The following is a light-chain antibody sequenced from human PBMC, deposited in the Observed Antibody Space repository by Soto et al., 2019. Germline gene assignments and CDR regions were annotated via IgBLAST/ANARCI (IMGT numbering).Light chain of an antibody. Sequence: DIVLTQSPLSLSVTPGEPASISCRSSQSLLHSNGDNYFDWYLQKPGQSPQLLIYLGSNRASGVPDRVSGSGSGTEFTLKISRVEAEDVGVYYCMQAIESPWTFGQGTKVDIK. CDR3: MQAIESPWT. V-gene: IGKV2-28*01. CDR1: QSLLHSNGDNY. CDR2: LGS. J-gene: IGKJ1*01.